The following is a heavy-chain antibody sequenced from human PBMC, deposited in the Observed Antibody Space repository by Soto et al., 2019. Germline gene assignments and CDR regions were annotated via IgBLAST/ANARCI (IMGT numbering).Heavy chain of an antibody. CDR2: IRTKTNTYAT. D-gene: IGHD6-19*01. V-gene: IGHV3-73*01. CDR3: TRRVAVAGTDYSGMDV. J-gene: IGHJ6*02. CDR1: GFTFSGSA. Sequence: GGSLRLSCAASGFTFSGSAMHWVRQASGKGLEWVGRIRTKTNTYATAYAASVKGRFTISRDDSKNTAYLQMNSLKTEDTAVYYCTRRVAVAGTDYSGMDVWGQGTTVTVSS.